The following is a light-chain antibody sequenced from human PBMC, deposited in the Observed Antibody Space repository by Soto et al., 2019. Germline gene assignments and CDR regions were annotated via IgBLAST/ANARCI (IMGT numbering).Light chain of an antibody. Sequence: EIVLTQSPGTLSLSPGERATLSCRASLSITSNFLAWYQQKPGQAPRLLLYDASKRATGIPDRFSGSGSGTDFSLTISRLEPEDSGVYYCQQDGSSVWTFGQGTRVEIK. J-gene: IGKJ1*01. CDR1: LSITSNF. CDR2: DAS. V-gene: IGKV3-20*01. CDR3: QQDGSSVWT.